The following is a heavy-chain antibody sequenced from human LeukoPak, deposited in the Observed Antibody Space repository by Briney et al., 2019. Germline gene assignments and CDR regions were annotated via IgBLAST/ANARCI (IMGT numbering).Heavy chain of an antibody. D-gene: IGHD4-23*01. J-gene: IGHJ4*02. Sequence: GGSLRLSCAASGFTFSSYDMHWVRQATGKGLEWVSAIGTAGDTYYPGSVKGRFTISRENAKNSLYLQMNSLRAGDTAVYYGARFGKVTPGFDYWGQGTLVTVSS. CDR2: IGTAGDT. V-gene: IGHV3-13*01. CDR1: GFTFSSYD. CDR3: ARFGKVTPGFDY.